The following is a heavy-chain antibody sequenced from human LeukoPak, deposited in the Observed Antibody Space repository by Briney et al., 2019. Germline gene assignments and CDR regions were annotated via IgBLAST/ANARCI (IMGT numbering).Heavy chain of an antibody. Sequence: PSETLSLTCTVSGGSINSGRYYWSWIRQPAGRGLEWIGHISTSGRTSYSPSPKSRVTISVDTSKNQFSLKMSSVSAADTAVYCCARGLHGYTYGYVPWELYYYMDVWGKGTTVTISS. V-gene: IGHV4-61*09. D-gene: IGHD5-18*01. CDR3: ARGLHGYTYGYVPWELYYYMDV. CDR1: GGSINSGRYY. CDR2: ISTSGRT. J-gene: IGHJ6*03.